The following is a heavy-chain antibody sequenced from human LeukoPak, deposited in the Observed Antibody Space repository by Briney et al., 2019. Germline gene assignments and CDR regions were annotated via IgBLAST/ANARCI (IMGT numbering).Heavy chain of an antibody. Sequence: PSETLSLTCTVSGGSIGSYYWSWIRQPPGKGLEWVGYIYYSGSTNYNPSLKSRVTISVDTSKNQFSLKLSSVTAADTAVYYCARVGGIVVVPAQLPLRYNWFDPWGQGTLVTVSS. CDR1: GGSIGSYY. V-gene: IGHV4-59*01. D-gene: IGHD2-2*01. CDR2: IYYSGST. CDR3: ARVGGIVVVPAQLPLRYNWFDP. J-gene: IGHJ5*02.